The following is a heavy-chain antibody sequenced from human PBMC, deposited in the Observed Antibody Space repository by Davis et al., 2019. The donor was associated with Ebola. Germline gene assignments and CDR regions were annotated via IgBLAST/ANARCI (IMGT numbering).Heavy chain of an antibody. CDR1: GFTFSSYG. D-gene: IGHD2-21*02. CDR3: GKADCGGDCRVVDF. Sequence: PGGSLRLSCAASGFTFSSYGMHWVRQAPGKGLEWVAVIWYDGSNKYYADSVKGRFTISRDNSKTSLYLQMNSLTSEDTAVYYCGKADCGGDCRVVDFWGQGTLVTVSA. J-gene: IGHJ4*02. V-gene: IGHV3-33*03. CDR2: IWYDGSNK.